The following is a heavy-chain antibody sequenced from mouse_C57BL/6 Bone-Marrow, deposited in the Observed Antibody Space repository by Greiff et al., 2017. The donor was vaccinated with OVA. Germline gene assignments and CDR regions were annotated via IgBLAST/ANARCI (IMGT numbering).Heavy chain of an antibody. CDR2: ISSGGDYI. J-gene: IGHJ4*01. D-gene: IGHD2-1*01. CDR3: TRLLDAMDY. V-gene: IGHV5-9-1*02. Sequence: EVQVVESGAGLVMPGGSLKLSCAASGFTFSSYAMSWVRQTPEKRLEWVAYISSGGDYIYYADTVKGRFTISRDNARNTLYLQMGSLKAEDTAICYGTRLLDAMDYWGQGTSVTVSS. CDR1: GFTFSSYA.